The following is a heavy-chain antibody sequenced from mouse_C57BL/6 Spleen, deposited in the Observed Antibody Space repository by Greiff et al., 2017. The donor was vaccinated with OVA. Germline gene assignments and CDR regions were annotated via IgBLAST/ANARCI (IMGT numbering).Heavy chain of an antibody. CDR3: ARGGDGYLAWFAY. CDR2: ISSGSSTI. J-gene: IGHJ3*01. Sequence: EVQLVESGGGLVKPGGSLKLSCAASGFTFSDYGMHWVRQAPEKGLEWVAYISSGSSTIYYADTVKGRFTISRDNAKNTLFLQMTSLRSEDTAMYYCARGGDGYLAWFAYWGQGTLVTVSA. CDR1: GFTFSDYG. D-gene: IGHD2-3*01. V-gene: IGHV5-17*01.